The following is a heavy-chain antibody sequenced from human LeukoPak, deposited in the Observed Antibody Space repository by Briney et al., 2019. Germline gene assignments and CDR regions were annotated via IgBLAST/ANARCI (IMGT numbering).Heavy chain of an antibody. Sequence: PGGSLRLSCAASGFTVSSNYMSWVRQAPGKGLEWVSVIYSGDSTYYADSVKGRFTISRDNSMNTLYLQMNSLRAEDTAVYYCARDYYSASGSYFDYWGQGTLVTVSS. CDR2: IYSGDST. J-gene: IGHJ4*02. CDR1: GFTVSSNY. CDR3: ARDYYSASGSYFDY. V-gene: IGHV3-53*01. D-gene: IGHD3-10*01.